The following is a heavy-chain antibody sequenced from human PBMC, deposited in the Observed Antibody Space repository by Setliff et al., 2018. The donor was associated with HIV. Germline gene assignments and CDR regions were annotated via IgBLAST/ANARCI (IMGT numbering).Heavy chain of an antibody. D-gene: IGHD3-9*01. CDR1: GFTFSSYS. Sequence: PGGSLRLSCAASGFTFSSYSMNWVRQAPGKGLEWVSYISSSSSTIYYADSVKGRFTISRDNARDTLYLEMNSLRVEDTAVYYCARDFDWPQACWGQGTLVTVSS. V-gene: IGHV3-48*04. J-gene: IGHJ4*02. CDR2: ISSSSSTI. CDR3: ARDFDWPQAC.